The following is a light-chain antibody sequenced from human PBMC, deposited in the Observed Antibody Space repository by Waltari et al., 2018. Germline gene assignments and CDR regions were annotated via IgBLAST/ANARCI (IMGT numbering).Light chain of an antibody. CDR3: VTWDVTLSGYV. CDR1: SSNIGSKP. J-gene: IGLJ1*01. Sequence: QSVVTQPPSASGTPGQRVTISCSGSSSNIGSKPVNWYQQFPGTTPKLRIHNTNQRPSGVPDRFSGSKSGTSASLAISGLQSEDEADYYCVTWDVTLSGYVFGTGTKVTVL. CDR2: NTN. V-gene: IGLV1-44*01.